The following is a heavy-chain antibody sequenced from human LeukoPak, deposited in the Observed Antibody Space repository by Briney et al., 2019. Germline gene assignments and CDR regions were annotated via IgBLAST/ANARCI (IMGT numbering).Heavy chain of an antibody. CDR2: IVVGSGNT. J-gene: IGHJ3*02. V-gene: IGHV1-58*02. D-gene: IGHD3-22*01. Sequence: ASVKVSCKASGFTFTSSAMQWVRQARGQRLEWIGWIVVGSGNTNYAQKFQERVTITRDMSTSTAYMELSSLRSEDTAVYYCAALTYYESSGYLDAFDIWGQGTMVTVSS. CDR1: GFTFTSSA. CDR3: AALTYYESSGYLDAFDI.